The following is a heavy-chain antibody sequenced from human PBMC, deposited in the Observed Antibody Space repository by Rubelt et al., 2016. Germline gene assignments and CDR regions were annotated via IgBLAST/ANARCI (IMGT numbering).Heavy chain of an antibody. Sequence: QLQLQESGPGLVKPSETLSITCTVSVGSISSSSYYWGWIRQPPGKGLEWIGSIYYSGSTYYNHPAKSRVNIAVNTAKNQLLRKRGVVTAADRSVYYCGRRERGYSYACLRYWGQGTLVTVSS. CDR1: VGSISSSSYY. CDR3: GRRERGYSYACLRY. J-gene: IGHJ4*02. D-gene: IGHD5-18*01. V-gene: IGHV4-39*01. CDR2: IYYSGST.